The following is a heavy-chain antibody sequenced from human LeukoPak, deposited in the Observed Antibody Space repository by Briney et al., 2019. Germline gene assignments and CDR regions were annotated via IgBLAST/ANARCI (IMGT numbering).Heavy chain of an antibody. Sequence: SETLSLTCTVSGYSISSGYYWGWLRQPPGKGLEWIGSIYHSGCTYYNPSLKSRVTISVDTSKNQFSLKLSSVTAADTAVYYCARVYCSSTSCSLFYYYYYMDVWGKGTTVTVSS. J-gene: IGHJ6*03. CDR3: ARVYCSSTSCSLFYYYYYMDV. CDR2: IYHSGCT. D-gene: IGHD2-2*01. CDR1: GYSISSGYY. V-gene: IGHV4-38-2*02.